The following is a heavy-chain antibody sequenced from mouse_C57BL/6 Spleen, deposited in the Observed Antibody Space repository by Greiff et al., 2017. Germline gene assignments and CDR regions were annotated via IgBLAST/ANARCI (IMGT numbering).Heavy chain of an antibody. J-gene: IGHJ1*03. V-gene: IGHV1-64*01. CDR1: GYTFTSYW. D-gene: IGHD1-1*01. CDR2: IHPNSGST. Sequence: QVQLQQPGAELVKPGASVKLSCKASGYTFTSYWMHWVKQRPGQGLEWIGMIHPNSGSTNYNEKFKSKATLTVDKSSSTAYMQLSSLTSEDSAVYYCARDGSIHGSDWYFDVWGTGTTVTVSS. CDR3: ARDGSIHGSDWYFDV.